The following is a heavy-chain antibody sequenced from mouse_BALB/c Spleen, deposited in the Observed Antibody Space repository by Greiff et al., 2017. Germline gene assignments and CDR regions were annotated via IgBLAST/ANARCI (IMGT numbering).Heavy chain of an antibody. D-gene: IGHD2-2*01. CDR3: TSIYGYDAWFAY. J-gene: IGHJ3*01. CDR2: IYPGNSDT. V-gene: IGHV1-5*01. Sequence: VQLKESGTVLARPGASVKMSCKASGYTFTSYWMHWVKQRPGQGLEWIGAIYPGNSDTSYNQKFKGKAKLTAVTSTSTAYMELSSLTNEDSAVYYCTSIYGYDAWFAYWGQGTLVTVSA. CDR1: GYTFTSYW.